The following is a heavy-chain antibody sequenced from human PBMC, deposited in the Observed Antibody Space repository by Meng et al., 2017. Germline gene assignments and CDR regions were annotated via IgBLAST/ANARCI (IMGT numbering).Heavy chain of an antibody. V-gene: IGHV1-2*02. CDR2: INPNSGGT. Sequence: VELGQSGAGGKKPGASVKVSCKASGYTFTGYYMHWVRQAPGQGLEWMGWINPNSGGTNYAQKFQGRVTMTRDTSISTAYMELSRLRSEDTAVYYCARVPRDGLHSSDFDYWGQGTLVTVSS. CDR3: ARVPRDGLHSSDFDY. D-gene: IGHD4-11*01. J-gene: IGHJ4*02. CDR1: GYTFTGYY.